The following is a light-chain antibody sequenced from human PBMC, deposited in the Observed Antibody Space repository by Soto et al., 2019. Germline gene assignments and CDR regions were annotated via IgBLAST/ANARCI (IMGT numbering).Light chain of an antibody. J-gene: IGKJ1*01. V-gene: IGKV1-5*03. CDR1: QTIGSW. CDR2: KAS. CDR3: QHYNSYSET. Sequence: DIPMTQSPSTLSGSVGDRVTITCRASQTIGSWLDWYQQKPGKAPKLLIYKASTLKSGVPSRFSGSGSGTEFTLTISSLQPDDFATYYCQHYNSYSETFGQGTKVELK.